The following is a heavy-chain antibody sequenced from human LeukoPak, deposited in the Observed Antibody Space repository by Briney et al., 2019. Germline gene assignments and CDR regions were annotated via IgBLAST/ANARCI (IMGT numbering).Heavy chain of an antibody. CDR2: ISGDGSSI. CDR1: GFTFSNYY. V-gene: IGHV3-74*01. Sequence: GGSLRLSCVASGFTFSNYYMHWVREVPGKGPVWVSRISGDGSSILSADSVKGRFTISRDNAKNSLYVQMNSLRADDSAVYYCARSSSGVYIQWGQGTLVTVSS. D-gene: IGHD2-15*01. J-gene: IGHJ1*01. CDR3: ARSSSGVYIQ.